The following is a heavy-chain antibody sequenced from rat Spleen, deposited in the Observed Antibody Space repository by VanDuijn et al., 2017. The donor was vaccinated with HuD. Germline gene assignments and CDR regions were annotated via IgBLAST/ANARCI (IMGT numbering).Heavy chain of an antibody. CDR2: ISTSGGST. J-gene: IGHJ4*01. V-gene: IGHV5-27*01. CDR3: KTVGLDA. Sequence: EVQLVASGGGLVQPGRSLKLSCAASGFTFSNYDIAWVRHAPTKGLEWVASISTSGGSTYYRDSVKGRFTVSRDNGKSTLYLKMVSLRSEDTATYYCKTVGLDAWGQGASVTISS. D-gene: IGHD1-12*03. CDR1: GFTFSNYD.